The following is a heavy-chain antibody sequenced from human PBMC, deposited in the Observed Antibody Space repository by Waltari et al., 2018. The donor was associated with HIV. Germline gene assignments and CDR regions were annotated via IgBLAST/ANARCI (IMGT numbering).Heavy chain of an antibody. CDR3: ATVPSDYYDSSGPQGPYYFDY. CDR2: FDPEDGET. Sequence: QVQLVQSGAEVKKPGASVKVSCKVSGYTLTELSMHWVRQAPGKGLEWMGGFDPEDGETIYAQKFQGRVTMTEDTSTDTAYMELSSLRSEDTAVYYCATVPSDYYDSSGPQGPYYFDYWGQGTLVTVSS. D-gene: IGHD3-22*01. V-gene: IGHV1-24*01. CDR1: GYTLTELS. J-gene: IGHJ4*02.